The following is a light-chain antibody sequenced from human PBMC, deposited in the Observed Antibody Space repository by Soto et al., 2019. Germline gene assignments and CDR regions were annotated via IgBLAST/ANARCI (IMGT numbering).Light chain of an antibody. V-gene: IGKV3D-20*01. Sequence: EIVLPQSPATLSLSPGEGVTLSLGTSQSVSSNYLAWYQQKPGLAPRLLISDASNRATGIPDRFSGGGSGTDFTLTICRLEPEDFAMYYCQQYGSSPLTFGGGTKVDIK. J-gene: IGKJ4*01. CDR2: DAS. CDR3: QQYGSSPLT. CDR1: QSVSSNY.